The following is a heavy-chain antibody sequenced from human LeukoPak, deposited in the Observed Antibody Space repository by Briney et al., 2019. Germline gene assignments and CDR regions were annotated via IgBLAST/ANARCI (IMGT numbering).Heavy chain of an antibody. J-gene: IGHJ4*02. CDR1: DDSISDYY. Sequence: SETLSLTCTVSDDSISDYYRGWIRQPPGKGLEWIGYFYNSGRSTYNPSLKSRVTISADTSKNHFSLKLNSVTTADTAVYYCTRGAGWLIDYWGQGILVTGSS. CDR2: FYNSGRS. D-gene: IGHD3-16*01. V-gene: IGHV4-59*01. CDR3: TRGAGWLIDY.